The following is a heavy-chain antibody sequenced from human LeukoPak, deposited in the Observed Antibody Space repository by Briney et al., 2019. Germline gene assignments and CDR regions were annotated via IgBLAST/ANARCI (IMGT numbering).Heavy chain of an antibody. CDR1: GGTFSSYA. V-gene: IGHV1-69*05. CDR3: ARLLAAPYYINY. CDR2: IIPIFGTA. Sequence: GASVKVSCKASGGTFSSYAISWVRQAPGQGLEWMGGIIPIFGTANYAQKFQGRVTITTDESTSTAYMELSSVRASDTAMYYCARLLAAPYYINYWGQGTLVTVSS. D-gene: IGHD6-25*01. J-gene: IGHJ4*02.